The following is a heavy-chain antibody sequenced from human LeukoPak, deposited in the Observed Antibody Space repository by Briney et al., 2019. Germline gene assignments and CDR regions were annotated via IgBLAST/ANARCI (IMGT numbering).Heavy chain of an antibody. J-gene: IGHJ4*02. D-gene: IGHD2-21*01. CDR3: AREGRDCSRYYFDY. Sequence: SETLSLTCAVYGGSFSDYYWNWIRQPPGKGLEWIGEINHSGSTDYNPSLKSRVSISVDTSKNQFSLKLNSVTAADTAVYYCAREGRDCSRYYFDYWGQGTLVTVSS. CDR1: GGSFSDYY. V-gene: IGHV4-34*01. CDR2: INHSGST.